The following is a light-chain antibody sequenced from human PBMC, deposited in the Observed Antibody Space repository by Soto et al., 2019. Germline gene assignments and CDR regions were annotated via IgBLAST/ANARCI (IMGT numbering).Light chain of an antibody. Sequence: DIQLTQSPSSLSASVGDRVTITCRASQGINTYLAWIQQRPGKAPRSLIYAAASLQSGVPARFRGGGSGTHFSLTISSLQPEDFATYYCQQYNTYPYTFGQGTKLEIK. V-gene: IGKV1-16*01. CDR2: AAA. CDR3: QQYNTYPYT. CDR1: QGINTY. J-gene: IGKJ2*01.